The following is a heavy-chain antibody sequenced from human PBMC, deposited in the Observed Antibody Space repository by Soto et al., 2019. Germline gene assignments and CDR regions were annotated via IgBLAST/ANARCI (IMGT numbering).Heavy chain of an antibody. CDR1: GFTFSTYA. Sequence: EVQLLESGGGLVQPGGSLRLSCAASGFTFSTYAMSWVRQAPGKGLEWVSGMSGSGGSTYYADSVKGRFTISRDNSKNTLYLQMNSLRAEATAVYYCMNLYSYGSGSYYKWGQGPLVTVSS. V-gene: IGHV3-23*01. D-gene: IGHD3-10*01. CDR3: MNLYSYGSGSYYK. J-gene: IGHJ4*02. CDR2: MSGSGGST.